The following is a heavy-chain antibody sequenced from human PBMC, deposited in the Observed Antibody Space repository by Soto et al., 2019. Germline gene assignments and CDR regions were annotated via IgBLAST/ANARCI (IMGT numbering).Heavy chain of an antibody. V-gene: IGHV1-58*01. CDR2: IVVGSGNT. Sequence: QMQLVQSGPEVKKPGTSVKVSCKASGFTFTSSAVQWVRQARGQRLEWIGWIVVGSGNTNYAQKFQESVTITRDMSTSTAYMELSSLRSEDTAVYYCAVDSSSWYRGYAFDIWGQGTMVTVSS. CDR3: AVDSSSWYRGYAFDI. J-gene: IGHJ3*02. CDR1: GFTFTSSA. D-gene: IGHD6-13*01.